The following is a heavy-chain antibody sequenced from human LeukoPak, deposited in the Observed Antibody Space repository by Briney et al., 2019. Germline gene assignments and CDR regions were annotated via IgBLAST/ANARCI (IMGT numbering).Heavy chain of an antibody. D-gene: IGHD3-22*01. CDR3: ARDNGHYYDSSGYRGAFDI. J-gene: IGHJ3*02. V-gene: IGHV3-30*03. CDR2: ISYDGSNK. CDR1: GFTFSSYG. Sequence: GRSLRLSCAASGFTFSSYGMHWVRQAPGKGLEWVAVISYDGSNKYYADSVKGRFTISRDNSKNTLYLQMNSLRAEDTAVYYCARDNGHYYDSSGYRGAFDIWGQGTMVTVSS.